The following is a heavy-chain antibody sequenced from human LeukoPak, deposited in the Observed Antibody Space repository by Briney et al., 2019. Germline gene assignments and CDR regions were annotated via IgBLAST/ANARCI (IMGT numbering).Heavy chain of an antibody. D-gene: IGHD3-22*01. CDR1: GGSICSYY. Sequence: SETLSLTCTVSGGSICSYYWRWIPQPPGKGLEWVGYLYYSGSTNHNPSLKSRVTISVDTSKNQFSLKLSSVTAADTAVYYCAREGVRRNYYDSSGYAAYFDYWGQGTLVTVSS. V-gene: IGHV4-59*01. CDR2: LYYSGST. J-gene: IGHJ4*02. CDR3: AREGVRRNYYDSSGYAAYFDY.